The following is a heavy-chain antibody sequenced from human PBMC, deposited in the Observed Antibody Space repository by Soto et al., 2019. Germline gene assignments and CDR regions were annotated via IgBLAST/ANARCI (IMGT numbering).Heavy chain of an antibody. CDR2: ISYDGSNK. Sequence: GGSLRLSCAASGFTFSSYGMHWFRQAPGKGLEWVAVISYDGSNKYYADSVKGRFTISRDNSKSTLYLQMNSLRAEDTAVYYCAKSVEEYYYGSAPMDVWGKGTTVTVSS. CDR1: GFTFSSYG. V-gene: IGHV3-30*18. CDR3: AKSVEEYYYGSAPMDV. D-gene: IGHD3-10*01. J-gene: IGHJ6*04.